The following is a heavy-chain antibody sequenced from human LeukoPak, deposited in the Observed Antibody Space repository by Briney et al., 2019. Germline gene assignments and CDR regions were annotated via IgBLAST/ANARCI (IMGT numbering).Heavy chain of an antibody. CDR2: INPNSGGT. J-gene: IGHJ4*02. CDR1: GYTFTDYY. CDR3: ARDGRSGWHYFDH. D-gene: IGHD6-19*01. V-gene: IGHV1-2*02. Sequence: ASVKVSCKASGYTFTDYYTHWVRQAPGQGLEWMGCINPNSGGTNYAQKVQGRVTMTRDTSINTAYMELSSLRSDDTAVYYCARDGRSGWHYFDHWGQGTPVTVSS.